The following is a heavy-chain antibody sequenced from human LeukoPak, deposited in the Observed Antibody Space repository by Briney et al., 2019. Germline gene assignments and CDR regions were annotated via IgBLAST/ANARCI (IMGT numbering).Heavy chain of an antibody. CDR1: GYTFTGYY. Sequence: ASVKVSCKASGYTFTGYYMHWVRQAPGQGLEWMGRINPNSGNTGYAQKFQGRVTMTRNTSISTAYMELSSLRSEDTAVYYCARVIEYQLYYYYYYMDVWGKGTTVAVSS. V-gene: IGHV1-8*02. D-gene: IGHD2-2*01. CDR2: INPNSGNT. CDR3: ARVIEYQLYYYYYYMDV. J-gene: IGHJ6*03.